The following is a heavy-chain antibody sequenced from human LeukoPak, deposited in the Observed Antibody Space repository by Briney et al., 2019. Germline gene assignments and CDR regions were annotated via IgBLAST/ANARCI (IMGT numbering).Heavy chain of an antibody. CDR2: MNPNSGNT. CDR3: AKDFFLIVVNGNPDY. CDR1: GYTFTSYD. V-gene: IGHV1-8*01. D-gene: IGHD3-22*01. Sequence: ASVKVSCKASGYTFTSYDINWVRQATGQGLEWMGWMNPNSGNTGYAQKFQGRVTMTRNTSISTAYMELSSLRSDDTAVYYCAKDFFLIVVNGNPDYWGQGTLVTVSS. J-gene: IGHJ4*02.